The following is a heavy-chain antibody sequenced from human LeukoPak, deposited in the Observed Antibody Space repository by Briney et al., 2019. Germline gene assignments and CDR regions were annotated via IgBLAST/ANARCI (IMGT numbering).Heavy chain of an antibody. CDR2: ISAYNGNT. V-gene: IGHV1-18*01. J-gene: IGHJ4*02. D-gene: IGHD3-22*01. Sequence: GASVKVSCKASGYTFTSYGISWVRQAPGQGLEWMGWISAYNGNTNYAQKLQSRVTMTTDTSTSTAYMELRSLRSDDTAVYYCARGPTYYYDSSGYADDYWGQGTLVTVSS. CDR1: GYTFTSYG. CDR3: ARGPTYYYDSSGYADDY.